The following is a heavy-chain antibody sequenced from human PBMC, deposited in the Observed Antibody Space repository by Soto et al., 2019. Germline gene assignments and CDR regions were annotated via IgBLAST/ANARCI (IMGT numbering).Heavy chain of an antibody. CDR3: ARDWRPASSGWPTYYYYYGMDV. CDR2: IIPVLGVE. V-gene: IGHV1-69*04. CDR1: GGSFSSYI. D-gene: IGHD6-19*01. J-gene: IGHJ6*02. Sequence: SVKVSCKASGGSFSSYIVSWVRQAPGQGLEWMGRIIPVLGVEYYAQKFQGRVTITADKSTSTAYMELSSLRSEDTAVYYCARDWRPASSGWPTYYYYYGMDVWGQGTTVTVSS.